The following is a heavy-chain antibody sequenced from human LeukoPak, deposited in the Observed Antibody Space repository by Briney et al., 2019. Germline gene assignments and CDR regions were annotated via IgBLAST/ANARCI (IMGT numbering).Heavy chain of an antibody. CDR1: GFTFSSYA. CDR2: ITTSGGST. Sequence: GGSLRLSCAASGFTFSSYAMSWVRKAPGQGLEWVSSITTSGGSTCYADSVKGRFTISRDNAKNTLYLQMNSLRAEDTAVYYCAKDHYVSGRYDAFDIWGQGTMVTVSS. D-gene: IGHD3-10*01. CDR3: AKDHYVSGRYDAFDI. J-gene: IGHJ3*02. V-gene: IGHV3-23*01.